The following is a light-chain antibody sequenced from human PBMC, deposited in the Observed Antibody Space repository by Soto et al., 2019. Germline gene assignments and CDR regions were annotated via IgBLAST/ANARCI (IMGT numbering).Light chain of an antibody. V-gene: IGKV3-11*01. CDR3: QQRSNWPPVT. Sequence: VWTQSPATVSLSPGERATLSCRASESVGYHLAWYQQKPGQAPRLLIYDASNRATGIPARFSGSGSGTDFTLAISSLEPEDFAVYYCQQRSNWPPVTFGGGTKV. CDR1: ESVGYH. CDR2: DAS. J-gene: IGKJ4*01.